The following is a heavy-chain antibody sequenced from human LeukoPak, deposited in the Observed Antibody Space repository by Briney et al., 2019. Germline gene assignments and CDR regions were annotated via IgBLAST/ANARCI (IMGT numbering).Heavy chain of an antibody. D-gene: IGHD4-17*01. CDR3: AASGDYYYYYYYGMDV. J-gene: IGHJ6*02. V-gene: IGHV1-58*02. CDR2: IVVGSGNT. Sequence: GASVKVSCKASGGTFSSYAISWVRQAPGQGLEWIGWIVVGSGNTNYAQKFQERVTITRDMSTSTAYMELSSLRSEDTAVYYCAASGDYYYYYYYGMDVWGQGTTVTVSS. CDR1: GGTFSSYA.